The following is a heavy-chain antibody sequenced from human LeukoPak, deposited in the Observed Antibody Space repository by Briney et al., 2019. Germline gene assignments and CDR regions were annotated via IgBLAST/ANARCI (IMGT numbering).Heavy chain of an antibody. CDR2: ISWNSGSI. J-gene: IGHJ4*02. Sequence: GGSLRLSCAASGFTFDDYAMHWVRQAPGKGLEWLSGISWNSGSIGYADSVKGRFTISRDNAKNSLYLQMNSLRAEDTAVYYCARAKSRDGYNYYFDYWGQGTLVTVSS. CDR1: GFTFDDYA. D-gene: IGHD5-24*01. V-gene: IGHV3-9*01. CDR3: ARAKSRDGYNYYFDY.